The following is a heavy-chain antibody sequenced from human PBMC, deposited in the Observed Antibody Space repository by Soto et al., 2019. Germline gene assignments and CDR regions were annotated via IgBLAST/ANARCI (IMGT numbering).Heavy chain of an antibody. V-gene: IGHV3-7*01. J-gene: IGHJ6*03. D-gene: IGHD3-3*01. Sequence: PGGSLRLSCAASGFTFSSYWMSWVRQAPGKGLEWVANIKQDGSEKYYVDSVKGRFTISRDNAKNSLYLQMNSLRAEDTAVYYCARDHVLNLYYDFWSGYSNYYMDVWGKGTTVTVSS. CDR1: GFTFSSYW. CDR2: IKQDGSEK. CDR3: ARDHVLNLYYDFWSGYSNYYMDV.